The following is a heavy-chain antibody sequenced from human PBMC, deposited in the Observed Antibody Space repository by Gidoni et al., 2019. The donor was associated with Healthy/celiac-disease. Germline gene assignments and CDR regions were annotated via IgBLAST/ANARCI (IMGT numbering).Heavy chain of an antibody. D-gene: IGHD2-15*01. CDR2: IIPIFGTA. V-gene: IGHV1-69*01. Sequence: HVQLVQSGAEVKKPGSSVEVACEASGGNVSSYAISWVRQPPGQGLEWMGGIIPIFGTANYAQKFQGRVTITADESTSTAYMELSSLRSEDTAVYYCARRQLLLSDYYYYGMDVWGQGTTVTVSS. CDR1: GGNVSSYA. J-gene: IGHJ6*02. CDR3: ARRQLLLSDYYYYGMDV.